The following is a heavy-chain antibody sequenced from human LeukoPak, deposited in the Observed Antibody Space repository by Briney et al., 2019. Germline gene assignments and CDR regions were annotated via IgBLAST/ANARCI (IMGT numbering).Heavy chain of an antibody. Sequence: ASVKVSCKASGYTFISYDINCVRQATGQGLEWMGWISAYNGNTNYAQKLQGRVTMTTDTSTSTPYMELRSLRSDDTAVYYCARDSSPYIAAAGTQVAQVDYWGQGTLVTVSS. D-gene: IGHD6-13*01. V-gene: IGHV1-18*01. CDR1: GYTFISYD. J-gene: IGHJ4*02. CDR3: ARDSSPYIAAAGTQVAQVDY. CDR2: ISAYNGNT.